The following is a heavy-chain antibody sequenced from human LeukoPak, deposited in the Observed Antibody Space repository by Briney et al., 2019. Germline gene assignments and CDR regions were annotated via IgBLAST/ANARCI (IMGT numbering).Heavy chain of an antibody. V-gene: IGHV3-21*01. CDR3: ARRGYSDSSGYDY. Sequence: GSLRLSCAASGFTFSSYWMNWVRQAPGKGLEWVSSISGDSTDIYYADSVMGRSTISRDNAKNSLYLQINSLRAEDTAIYYCARRGYSDSSGYDYWGQGTLVTVSS. D-gene: IGHD3-22*01. CDR1: GFTFSSYW. J-gene: IGHJ4*02. CDR2: ISGDSTDI.